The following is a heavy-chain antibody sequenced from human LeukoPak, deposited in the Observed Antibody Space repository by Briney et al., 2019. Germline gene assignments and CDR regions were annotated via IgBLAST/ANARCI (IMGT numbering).Heavy chain of an antibody. J-gene: IGHJ5*02. Sequence: ASVKVSCKASGYTFTSYDINWVRQAPGQGLEWMGWMNPNSGNTGYAQKFQGRVTMTRNTSISTAYMELSSLRSEDTAVYYCAREKMGAQEIWFDPWGQGTLVTVSS. CDR3: AREKMGAQEIWFDP. CDR1: GYTFTSYD. V-gene: IGHV1-8*01. CDR2: MNPNSGNT. D-gene: IGHD1-26*01.